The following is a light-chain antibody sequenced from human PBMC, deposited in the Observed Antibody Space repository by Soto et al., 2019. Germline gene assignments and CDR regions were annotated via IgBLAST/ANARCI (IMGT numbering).Light chain of an antibody. CDR2: EVS. CDR1: SSDVGGYNY. J-gene: IGLJ7*01. CDR3: SSFTSTSTFV. V-gene: IGLV2-14*01. Sequence: QSVLTQPASVSGSPGQSIAISCTGTSSDVGGYNYVSWYQQHPGIAPRLLISEVSNRPSGVSNRFSGSKSGNTASLTISGLQAEDEADYYCSSFTSTSTFVFGTGTQLTVL.